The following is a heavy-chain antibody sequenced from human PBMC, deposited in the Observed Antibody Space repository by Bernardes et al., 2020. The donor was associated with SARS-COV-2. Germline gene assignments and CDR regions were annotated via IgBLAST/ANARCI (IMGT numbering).Heavy chain of an antibody. CDR1: GFIFSTYD. CDR3: GLEAPYDSVWNHY. D-gene: IGHD6-19*01. CDR2: IRSSGVRT. J-gene: IGHJ4*02. Sequence: GWSLRLSCAASGFIFSTYDINWVRQAPGKGLEWVSAIRSSGVRTFYADSVQGRFSIFRDKSTNTVYLQMNSLRADDTALYYCGLEAPYDSVWNHYWGQGTLVTVSS. V-gene: IGHV3-23*01.